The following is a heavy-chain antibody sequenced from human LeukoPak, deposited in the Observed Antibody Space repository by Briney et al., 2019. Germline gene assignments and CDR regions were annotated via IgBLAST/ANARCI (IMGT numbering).Heavy chain of an antibody. CDR1: GFTFSKFW. Sequence: GGSLRLSCAASGFTFSKFWMTWVRQAPGKGLEWLANIKQDGSEENYVDSVKGRFTISRDNAKNSLFLQMNSLRAEDTAVYYCADPPVGYWGQGTLVTVSS. CDR3: ADPPVGY. J-gene: IGHJ4*02. CDR2: IKQDGSEE. V-gene: IGHV3-7*01. D-gene: IGHD2-2*01.